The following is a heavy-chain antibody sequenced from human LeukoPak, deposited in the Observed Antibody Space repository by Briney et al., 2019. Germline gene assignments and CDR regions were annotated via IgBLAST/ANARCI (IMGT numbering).Heavy chain of an antibody. Sequence: GRSLRLSCAASGFTFSSYAMHWVRQAPGKGLEWVAVISYDGSNKYYADSVKGRFTISRDNRKNMLYLQMNSLRAEDTAVYYCAREPEITMIIAVIGGPLDYWGQGTLVTVSS. CDR2: ISYDGSNK. D-gene: IGHD3-22*01. CDR1: GFTFSSYA. CDR3: AREPEITMIIAVIGGPLDY. J-gene: IGHJ4*02. V-gene: IGHV3-30*04.